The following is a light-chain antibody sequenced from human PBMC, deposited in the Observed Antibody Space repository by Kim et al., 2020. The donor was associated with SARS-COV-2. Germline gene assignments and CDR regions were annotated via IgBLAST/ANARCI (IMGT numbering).Light chain of an antibody. J-gene: IGLJ3*02. V-gene: IGLV6-57*03. Sequence: GKTIIISCTRSSSGIAGNYVQWYQQRPGSAPPAVIYGDDQGPSGVPAQFSGAIDSSSNSASLTIAGLKTEDEADYYCQSFDSSVWVFGGGTQLTVL. CDR3: QSFDSSVWV. CDR1: SSGIAGNY. CDR2: GDD.